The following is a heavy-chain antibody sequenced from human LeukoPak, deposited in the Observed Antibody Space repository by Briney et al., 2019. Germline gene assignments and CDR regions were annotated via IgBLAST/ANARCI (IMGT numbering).Heavy chain of an antibody. D-gene: IGHD3-10*01. J-gene: IGHJ6*03. V-gene: IGHV3-53*01. CDR1: GFTVSSNY. Sequence: SGGSLRLSCAASGFTVSSNYMSWVRQAPGKGLEWVSAIYSGGSTYYADSVKGRFTISRDNSKNTLYLQMNSLRAEDTAVYYCASGSGSYRTPYYYMDVWGTGTTVTVSS. CDR3: ASGSGSYRTPYYYMDV. CDR2: IYSGGST.